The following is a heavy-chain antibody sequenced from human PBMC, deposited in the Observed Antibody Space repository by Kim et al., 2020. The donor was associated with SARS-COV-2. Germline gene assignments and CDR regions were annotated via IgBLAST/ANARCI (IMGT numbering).Heavy chain of an antibody. CDR2: IIPIFGTA. J-gene: IGHJ4*02. V-gene: IGHV1-69*13. D-gene: IGHD5-18*01. CDR1: GGTFSSYA. CDR3: ARLLSGYSYGHLTYYFDY. Sequence: SVKVSCKASGGTFSSYAISWVRQAPGQGLEWMGGIIPIFGTANYAQKFQGRVTITADESTSTAYMELSSLRSEDTAVYYCARLLSGYSYGHLTYYFDYWGQGTLVTVSS.